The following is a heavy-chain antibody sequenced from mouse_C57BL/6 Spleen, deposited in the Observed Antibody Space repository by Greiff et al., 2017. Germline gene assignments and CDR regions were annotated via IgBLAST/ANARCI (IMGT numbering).Heavy chain of an antibody. CDR3: ARHERLGRAYYFDY. V-gene: IGHV1-62-2*01. D-gene: IGHD4-1*01. J-gene: IGHJ2*01. CDR1: GYTFTEYT. CDR2: FYPGSGSI. Sequence: VKLMESGAELVNPGASVKLSCKASGYTFTEYTIHWVKQRSVQGLEWIGWFYPGSGSIKYNEKFKDKATLTADKSSITVYMELSRLTSEDSAVFFCARHERLGRAYYFDYWGQGTTLTVSS.